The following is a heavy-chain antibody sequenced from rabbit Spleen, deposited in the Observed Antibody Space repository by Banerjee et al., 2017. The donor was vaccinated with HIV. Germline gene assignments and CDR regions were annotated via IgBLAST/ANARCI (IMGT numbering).Heavy chain of an antibody. J-gene: IGHJ3*01. D-gene: IGHD1-1*01. CDR1: GFDFSSSYD. Sequence: QEQLVESGGGLVQPGGSLKLSCKASGFDFSSSYDMCWVRQAPGKGLEWIGCIYGGSTYYASWAKGRFTISKTSSTTVTLQMTSLTAADTATYFCARDPYAIWGNYMWGQGTLVTVS. V-gene: IGHV1S45*01. CDR2: IYGGST. CDR3: ARDPYAIWGNYM.